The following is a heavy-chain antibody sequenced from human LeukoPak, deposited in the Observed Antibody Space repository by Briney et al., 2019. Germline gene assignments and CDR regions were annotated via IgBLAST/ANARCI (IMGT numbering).Heavy chain of an antibody. J-gene: IGHJ4*02. CDR3: ARDRGLVGATEVSDF. CDR2: INPSGGST. V-gene: IGHV1-46*01. Sequence: GASVKVSCKASGYTFTSYYMHWVRQAPGQGLEWMGIINPSGGSTSYAQKFQGRVTMTTDTSTSTAYMELRSLRSDDTAVYYCARDRGLVGATEVSDFWGQGTLVTVSS. D-gene: IGHD1-26*01. CDR1: GYTFTSYY.